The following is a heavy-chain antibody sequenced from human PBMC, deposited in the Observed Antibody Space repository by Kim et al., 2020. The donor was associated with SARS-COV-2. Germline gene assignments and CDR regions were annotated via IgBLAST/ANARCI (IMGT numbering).Heavy chain of an antibody. V-gene: IGHV4-38-2*02. CDR2: IYHSGST. CDR3: ARVVATISHWYFDL. CDR1: GYSISSGYY. J-gene: IGHJ2*01. Sequence: SETLSLTCTVSGYSISSGYYWGWIRQPPGKGLEWIGSIYHSGSTYYNPSLKSRVTISVDTSKNQFSLKLSSVTAADTAVYYCARVVATISHWYFDLWGRG. D-gene: IGHD5-12*01.